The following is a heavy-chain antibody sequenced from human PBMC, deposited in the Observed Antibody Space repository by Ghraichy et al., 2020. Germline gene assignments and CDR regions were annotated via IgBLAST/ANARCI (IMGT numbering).Heavy chain of an antibody. CDR3: ARASRVVRFYYYDGMDV. CDR2: ITSSSRSL. V-gene: IGHV3-48*02. CDR1: GFTFSSYN. J-gene: IGHJ6*02. D-gene: IGHD4-23*01. Sequence: LSLTCVGSGFTFSSYNMNWVRQSPGKGLEWVSYITSSSRSLFYADSVKGRFTISRDNAKNSLSLQMNSLRDEDTAVYYCARASRVVRFYYYDGMDVWGQGTTVTVSS.